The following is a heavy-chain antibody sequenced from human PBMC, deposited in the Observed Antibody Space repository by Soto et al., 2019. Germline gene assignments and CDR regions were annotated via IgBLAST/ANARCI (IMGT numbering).Heavy chain of an antibody. J-gene: IGHJ5*02. CDR3: ASRPSGSGFDP. CDR1: GGSISGGGYY. CDR2: ISYSGST. Sequence: PSETLSLTCTVSGGSISGGGYYWSWIRQHPGKGLEWIGYISYSGSTYYNPSLKSRVIISVDTSKNQFSLRLSSVTAADTAVYYCASRPSGSGFDPWGQGTLVTVSS. D-gene: IGHD1-26*01. V-gene: IGHV4-31*03.